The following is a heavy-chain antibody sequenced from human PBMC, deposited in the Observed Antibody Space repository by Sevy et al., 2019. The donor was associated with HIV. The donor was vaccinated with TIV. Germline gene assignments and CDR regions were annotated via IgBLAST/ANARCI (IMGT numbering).Heavy chain of an antibody. CDR1: GGSISSYY. CDR2: IYYSGST. J-gene: IGHJ4*02. V-gene: IGHV4-59*12. D-gene: IGHD6-13*01. CDR3: ASYGIAAAGPATFDY. Sequence: SETLSLTCTVSGGSISSYYWSWIRQPPGKGLEWIGYIYYSGSTNYNPSLKSRVTISVDTSKNQFSLKLGSVTAADTAVYYCASYGIAAAGPATFDYWGQGTLVTVSS.